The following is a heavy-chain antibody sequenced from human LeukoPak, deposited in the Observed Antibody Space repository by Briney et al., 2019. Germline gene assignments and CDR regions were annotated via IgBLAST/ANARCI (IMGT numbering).Heavy chain of an antibody. CDR2: MNPNSGNT. Sequence: ASVKVSCKASGYTFTSYDINWVRQATGQGLEWMGWMNPNSGNTGYAQKFQGRVTMTRNTSISTVYMELSSLRSEDTAVYYCARGRRGGSCYSCRWFDPWGQGTLVTVSS. CDR3: ARGRRGGSCYSCRWFDP. D-gene: IGHD2-15*01. J-gene: IGHJ5*02. CDR1: GYTFTSYD. V-gene: IGHV1-8*01.